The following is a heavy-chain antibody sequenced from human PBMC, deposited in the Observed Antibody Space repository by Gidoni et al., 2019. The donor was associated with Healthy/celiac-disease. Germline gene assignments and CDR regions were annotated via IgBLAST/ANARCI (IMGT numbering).Heavy chain of an antibody. V-gene: IGHV3-23*01. Sequence: EVQLLESGGGLVQPGGSLRLSCAASGFTFSSYAMSWDRQAPGKGLEWVSAIGGSGGSTYYADSVKGRFTISRDNSKNTLYLQMNSLRAEDTAVYYCAKGKGSSGWSLDAFDIWGQGTMVTVSS. CDR1: GFTFSSYA. CDR2: IGGSGGST. D-gene: IGHD6-19*01. J-gene: IGHJ3*02. CDR3: AKGKGSSGWSLDAFDI.